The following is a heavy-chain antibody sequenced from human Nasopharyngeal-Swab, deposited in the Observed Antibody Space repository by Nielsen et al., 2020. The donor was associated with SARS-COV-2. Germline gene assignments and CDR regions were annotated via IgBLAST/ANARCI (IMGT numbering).Heavy chain of an antibody. J-gene: IGHJ6*03. CDR2: MNPNSGNT. D-gene: IGHD3-10*01. Sequence: ASVKVSRKASGYTFTSYDINWVRQATGQGLEWMGWMNPNSGNTGYAQKFQGRVTMTRNTSISTAYMELSSLRSEDTAVYYCARASKMVRGVIITSYYYSYYMDVWGKGTTVTVSS. CDR3: ARASKMVRGVIITSYYYSYYMDV. V-gene: IGHV1-8*01. CDR1: GYTFTSYD.